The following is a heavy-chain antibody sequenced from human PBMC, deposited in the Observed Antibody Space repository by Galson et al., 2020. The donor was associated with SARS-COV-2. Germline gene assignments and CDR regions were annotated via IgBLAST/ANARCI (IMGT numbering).Heavy chain of an antibody. V-gene: IGHV4-59*01. CDR3: ARRILVGSTHHDAFDI. CDR1: GGSISNYF. J-gene: IGHJ3*02. Sequence: SETLSLTCTVSGGSISNYFWGWIRQPPGRGLECIGFIYYIGSTDYSPSLESRVTISVDKSKNQFSLRLASVTAADTALYYCARRILVGSTHHDAFDIWSQGKMVTVSS. CDR2: IYYIGST. D-gene: IGHD3-22*01.